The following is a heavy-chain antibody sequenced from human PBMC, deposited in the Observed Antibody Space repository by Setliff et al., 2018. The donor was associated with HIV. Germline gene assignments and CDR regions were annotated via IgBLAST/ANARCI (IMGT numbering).Heavy chain of an antibody. CDR2: ISPSGDRT. CDR1: GYPFTDYY. D-gene: IGHD6-19*01. V-gene: IGHV1-46*01. CDR3: ARAQPPGLAVAGTTYYFDS. J-gene: IGHJ4*02. Sequence: GASVKVSCKASGYPFTDYYMHWVRQAPGQGLEWMGIISPSGDRTKYAQKFQGRVTMTRDTSTNTLYVEMSSLTSEDTAVYFCARAQPPGLAVAGTTYYFDSWGQGTLVTVSS.